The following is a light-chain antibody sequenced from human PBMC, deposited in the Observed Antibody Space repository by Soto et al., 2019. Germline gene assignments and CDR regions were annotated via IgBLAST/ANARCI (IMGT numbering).Light chain of an antibody. CDR2: KAS. CDR1: QNINTL. J-gene: IGKJ4*01. V-gene: IGKV1-5*03. Sequence: DIQMTQSPSTLSASVGDRVTITCRASQNINTLLAWYQQEPGKAPKLLIYKASGLESGVPSRFSGSRSGTEFTLTISTLQPDDSETYYCQQYDNYPLSFGGGTKVEIK. CDR3: QQYDNYPLS.